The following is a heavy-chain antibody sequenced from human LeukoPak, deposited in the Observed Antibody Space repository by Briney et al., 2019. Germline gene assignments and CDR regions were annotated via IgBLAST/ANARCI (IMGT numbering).Heavy chain of an antibody. J-gene: IGHJ4*02. Sequence: PSQTLSLTSSVSGGSLSTYSWRSVRQSPRKRLEWIGYIYYGGTTNYNPPHKSRATISADTAKNQFSLRLRSVTAADTAIYYCARDTTVASGMQHWGQGTLVTVSS. CDR1: GGSLSTYS. CDR2: IYYGGTT. CDR3: ARDTTVASGMQH. D-gene: IGHD1-1*01. V-gene: IGHV4-59*01.